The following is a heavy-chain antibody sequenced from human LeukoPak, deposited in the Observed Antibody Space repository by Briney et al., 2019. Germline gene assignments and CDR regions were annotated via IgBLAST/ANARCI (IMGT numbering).Heavy chain of an antibody. D-gene: IGHD2-15*01. CDR1: GYTFTSYY. CDR3: AREEDGGYFDY. CDR2: INPSGAGT. V-gene: IGHV1-46*01. Sequence: ASVKVSCKASGYTFTSYYIHWVRQAPGQGLEWMGRINPSGAGTHYAQKSQGRVTVTSDTSTSTVYMELNSLRSDDTAVYYCAREEDGGYFDYWGQGTLVTVSS. J-gene: IGHJ4*02.